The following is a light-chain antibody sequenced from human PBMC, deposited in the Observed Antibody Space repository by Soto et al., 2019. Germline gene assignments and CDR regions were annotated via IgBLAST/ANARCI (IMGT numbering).Light chain of an antibody. Sequence: IVLTQSPGTLSLSPGERATLSCRASHNIGTYLAWYQHKPGQAPSVLIFGASTRANGVPDRFSGSGSGTDFTLTISRLDPADFAVYYCHQYGTSPRWTFGQGTKVDIK. J-gene: IGKJ1*01. CDR3: HQYGTSPRWT. CDR1: HNIGTY. CDR2: GAS. V-gene: IGKV3-20*01.